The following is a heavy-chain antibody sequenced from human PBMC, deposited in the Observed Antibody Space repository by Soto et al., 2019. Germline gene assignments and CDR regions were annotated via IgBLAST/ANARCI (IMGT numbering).Heavy chain of an antibody. CDR1: GFTFSSYS. CDR2: ISSSSSYI. Sequence: SGGSLRLSCAASGFTFSSYSMNWVRQAPGKGLEWVSSISSSSSYIYYADSVKGRFTISRDNAKNSLYLQMNSLRAEDTAVYYCASYYDSSGPTRASFDYWGQGTLVTVSS. CDR3: ASYYDSSGPTRASFDY. V-gene: IGHV3-21*01. D-gene: IGHD3-22*01. J-gene: IGHJ4*02.